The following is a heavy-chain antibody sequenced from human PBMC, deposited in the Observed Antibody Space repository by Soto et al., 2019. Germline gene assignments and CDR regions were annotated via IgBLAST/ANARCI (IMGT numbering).Heavy chain of an antibody. CDR3: ARGPPGVLDAFDI. Sequence: QVQLVESGGGVVQPGRSLRLSCAASGFTFSSYAMHWVRQAPGKGLEWVAVISYDGSNKYYADSVKGRFTISRDNSKNTLYLQMNSLRAEDTAVYYCARGPPGVLDAFDIWGQGTMVTVSS. V-gene: IGHV3-30-3*01. J-gene: IGHJ3*02. CDR1: GFTFSSYA. D-gene: IGHD2-8*01. CDR2: ISYDGSNK.